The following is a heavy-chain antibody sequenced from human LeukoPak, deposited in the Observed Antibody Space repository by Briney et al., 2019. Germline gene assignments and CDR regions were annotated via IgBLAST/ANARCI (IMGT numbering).Heavy chain of an antibody. CDR1: GYTFTSYY. CDR3: ARGLSGPYDSSGYYYVGGNWFDP. V-gene: IGHV1-8*02. J-gene: IGHJ5*02. CDR2: MNPNSGNT. D-gene: IGHD3-22*01. Sequence: GASVKVSCKASGYTFTSYYIHWVRQATGQGLEWMGWMNPNSGNTGYAQKFQGRVTMTRNTSISTAYMELSSLRSEDTAVYYCARGLSGPYDSSGYYYVGGNWFDPWGQGTLVTVSS.